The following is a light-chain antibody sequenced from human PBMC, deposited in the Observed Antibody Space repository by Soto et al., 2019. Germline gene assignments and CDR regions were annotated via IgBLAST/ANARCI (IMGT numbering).Light chain of an antibody. CDR3: QSYDSSLRVV. Sequence: QLVLTQPPSVSGAPGQRVTISCTGSSSNIGAGYDVHWYQQLPGTAPKLLIYGNSNRPSGVPDRFSGSKPGTSASLAITGLQAEDEADYYCQSYDSSLRVVFGGGTKVTVL. CDR2: GNS. J-gene: IGLJ2*01. CDR1: SSNIGAGYD. V-gene: IGLV1-40*01.